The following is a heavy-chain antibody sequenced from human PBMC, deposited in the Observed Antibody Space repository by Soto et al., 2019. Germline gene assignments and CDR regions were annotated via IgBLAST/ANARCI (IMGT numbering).Heavy chain of an antibody. Sequence: PSETLSLTCAVSGGSISSSNWWSWVRQPPGKGLEWIGEIYHSGSTNHNPSLKSRVTISVDKSKNQFSLKLSSVTAADTAVYYCARGLPAAIFYFDYWGQGTLVTVSS. CDR2: IYHSGST. D-gene: IGHD2-2*01. CDR3: ARGLPAAIFYFDY. J-gene: IGHJ4*02. V-gene: IGHV4-4*02. CDR1: GGSISSSNW.